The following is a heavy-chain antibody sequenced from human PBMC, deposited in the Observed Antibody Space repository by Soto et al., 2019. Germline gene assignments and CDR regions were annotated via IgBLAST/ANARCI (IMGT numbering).Heavy chain of an antibody. CDR3: AREDRDRETGLVPAAIDGMDV. J-gene: IGHJ6*02. CDR1: GGTFSRYS. D-gene: IGHD2-2*01. Sequence: QVQLVQSGAEVKKPGSSVTVSCKASGGTFSRYSITWVRQAPGHGLEWIGRIIPIFGIPTYAQKFQGRVTFTADESTRXAXMXXSSLRSDATAVYYCAREDRDRETGLVPAAIDGMDVGGQGTTVTVSS. V-gene: IGHV1-69*08. CDR2: IIPIFGIP.